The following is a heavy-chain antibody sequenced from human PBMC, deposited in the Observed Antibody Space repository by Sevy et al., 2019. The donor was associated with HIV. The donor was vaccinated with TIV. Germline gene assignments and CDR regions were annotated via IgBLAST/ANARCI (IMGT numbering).Heavy chain of an antibody. CDR2: IWYDGSNK. CDR1: GFTFSSYG. D-gene: IGHD2-15*01. J-gene: IGHJ4*02. V-gene: IGHV3-33*01. Sequence: GGSLRLSCAASGFTFSSYGMHRVRQAPCKGLEWVAVIWYDGSNKYYADSVKGRFTISRDNSKNTLYLQMNSLRAEDTAVYYCARGLRPYCSGGSCSYFDYWGQGTLVTVSS. CDR3: ARGLRPYCSGGSCSYFDY.